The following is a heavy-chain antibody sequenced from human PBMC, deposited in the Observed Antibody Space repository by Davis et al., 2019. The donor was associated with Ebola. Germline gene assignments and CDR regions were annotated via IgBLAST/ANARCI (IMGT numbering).Heavy chain of an antibody. V-gene: IGHV3-30*04. CDR2: ISYDGSNK. J-gene: IGHJ5*02. Sequence: GESLKISCAASGFTFSSYAMHWVRQAPGKGLEWVAVISYDGSNKYYADSVKGRFTISRDNSKNTLYLQMNSLRAEDTAVYYCARASSVYCISTSCLIGTWGQGTLVTVSS. D-gene: IGHD2-2*01. CDR1: GFTFSSYA. CDR3: ARASSVYCISTSCLIGT.